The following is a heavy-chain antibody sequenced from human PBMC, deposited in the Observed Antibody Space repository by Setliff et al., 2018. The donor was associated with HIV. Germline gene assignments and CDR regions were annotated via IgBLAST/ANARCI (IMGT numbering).Heavy chain of an antibody. CDR1: GGSFSGFY. D-gene: IGHD6-6*01. CDR3: ARATYGSRAGTGLYFDS. J-gene: IGHJ4*02. CDR2: INYSGKT. V-gene: IGHV4-34*01. Sequence: TLSLTCGISGGSFSGFYWAWIRRPPGKGLEWIGEINYSGKTNKNPSLKSRVTISADTSRTQFSLNLISVTAADTAVYYCARATYGSRAGTGLYFDSWGQGALVTVSS.